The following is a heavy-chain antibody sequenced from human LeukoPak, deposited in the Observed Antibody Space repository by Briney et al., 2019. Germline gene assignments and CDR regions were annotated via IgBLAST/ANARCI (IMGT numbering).Heavy chain of an antibody. Sequence: SETLSLTCAVYGGSFSDYYWTWIRQPPGKGLEWIVEINHSGSTNYNPSLKSRVTISVDTSKNQFSLKLSSVTAADTAVYYCARWVVAADYYYYMDVWGKGTTVTVSS. J-gene: IGHJ6*03. V-gene: IGHV4-34*01. CDR3: ARWVVAADYYYYMDV. CDR1: GGSFSDYY. D-gene: IGHD2-15*01. CDR2: INHSGST.